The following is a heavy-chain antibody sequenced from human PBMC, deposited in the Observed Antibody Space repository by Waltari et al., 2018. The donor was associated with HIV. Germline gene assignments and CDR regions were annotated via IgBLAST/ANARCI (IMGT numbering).Heavy chain of an antibody. Sequence: EVQLLESGGGLVQPGGSLRLSCAASGFTFINYAMPWVRQAPGKGRGWVSVISGSGATTYYAASVKGRFTISRDNSKNTLYLQISSLRAEDTAVYYCAKRPSSSNLGWYFDYWGQGTLVTVSS. J-gene: IGHJ4*02. V-gene: IGHV3-23*01. D-gene: IGHD6-6*01. CDR1: GFTFINYA. CDR3: AKRPSSSNLGWYFDY. CDR2: ISGSGATT.